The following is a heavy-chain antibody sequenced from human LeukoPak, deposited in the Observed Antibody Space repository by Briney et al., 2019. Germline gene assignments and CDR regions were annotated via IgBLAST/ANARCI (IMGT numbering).Heavy chain of an antibody. D-gene: IGHD3-22*01. Sequence: EASVKVSCKASGGTFSSYAISWVRQAPGQGLEWMGGIIPIFGTANYAQKFQGRVTITADESTSTAYMELSSLRSEDTAVYYCARVPLHDDSGHYYPHWGQGTLVTVSS. CDR2: IIPIFGTA. CDR1: GGTFSSYA. J-gene: IGHJ1*01. V-gene: IGHV1-69*01. CDR3: ARVPLHDDSGHYYPH.